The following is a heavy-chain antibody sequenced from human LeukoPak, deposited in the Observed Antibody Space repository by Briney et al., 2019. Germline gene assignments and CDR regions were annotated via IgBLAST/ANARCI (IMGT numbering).Heavy chain of an antibody. V-gene: IGHV3-23*01. Sequence: GGSLRLSCAASGFTFSSYAMSWVRQAPGKGLEWVSAISGSGGSTYYADSVKGRFTISRDNSKNTLYLQMNSLRAEDTAVYYCAKTSHKTKKGYGSGSHDAFDIWGQGTMVTVSS. D-gene: IGHD3-10*01. CDR2: ISGSGGST. J-gene: IGHJ3*02. CDR1: GFTFSSYA. CDR3: AKTSHKTKKGYGSGSHDAFDI.